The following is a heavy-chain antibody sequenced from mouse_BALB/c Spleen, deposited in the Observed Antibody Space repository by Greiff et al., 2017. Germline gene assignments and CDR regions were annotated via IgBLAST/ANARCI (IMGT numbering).Heavy chain of an antibody. CDR2: IWGGGST. CDR3: ARNPSIYPYYFDY. D-gene: IGHD2-1*01. CDR1: GFSLSRYS. Sequence: VKVVESGPGLVAPSQSLSITCTVSGFSLSRYSVHWVRQPPGKGLEWLGMIWGGGSTDYNSALKSRLSISKDNSKSQVFLKMNSLQTDDTAMYYCARNPSIYPYYFDYWGQGTTLTVSS. J-gene: IGHJ2*01. V-gene: IGHV2-6-4*01.